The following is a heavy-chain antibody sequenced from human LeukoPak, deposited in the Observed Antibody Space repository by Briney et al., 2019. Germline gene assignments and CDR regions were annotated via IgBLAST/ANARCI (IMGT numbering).Heavy chain of an antibody. D-gene: IGHD3-3*01. CDR1: GFPFNKHA. J-gene: IGHJ4*02. V-gene: IGHV3-30*01. CDR2: ISNDGTKK. CDR3: TRDVPNYDLWTGYSDC. Sequence: GGSLRLSCAASGFPFNKHAIQWVRQAPGKGLEWVAIISNDGTKKDYADSVKGRFTISRDDSKNTVFLQMNSLRAEDTAVYYCTRDVPNYDLWTGYSDCWGQGTLVIVSS.